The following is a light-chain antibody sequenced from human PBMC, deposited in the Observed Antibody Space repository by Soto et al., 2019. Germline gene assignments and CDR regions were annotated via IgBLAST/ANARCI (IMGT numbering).Light chain of an antibody. J-gene: IGKJ4*01. V-gene: IGKV1-39*01. CDR1: QSISSH. CDR2: GAS. CDR3: QQSYSFPLT. Sequence: DIQMTQSPSSLAASVGDRVTITCRASQSISSHLNWYQQKSGKAPKLLIFGASSLQSGVPSRFSGSGSGTDFTLTISSLQPEDFATYYCQQSYSFPLTLGGGTQVEIK.